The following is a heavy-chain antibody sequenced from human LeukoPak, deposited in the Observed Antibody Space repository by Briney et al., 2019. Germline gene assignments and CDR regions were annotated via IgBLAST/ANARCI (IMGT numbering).Heavy chain of an antibody. V-gene: IGHV4-38-2*02. J-gene: IGHJ4*02. CDR2: IYHSGST. D-gene: IGHD4-17*01. CDR1: GYSISSGYY. Sequence: SETLSLTCTVSGYSISSGYYWGWIRQPPGKGLEWIGSIYHSGSTYYNPSLKSRVTISVDTSKNQFSLKLSSVTAADTAVYYCARVMTTILVDYWGQGTLVTVSS. CDR3: ARVMTTILVDY.